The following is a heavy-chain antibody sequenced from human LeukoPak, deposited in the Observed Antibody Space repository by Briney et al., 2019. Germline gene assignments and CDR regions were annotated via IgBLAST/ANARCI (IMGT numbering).Heavy chain of an antibody. CDR3: AWSYGSGSYYGDAFDI. V-gene: IGHV3-33*01. CDR1: GFTSSSYG. CDR2: IWYDGSNK. J-gene: IGHJ3*02. D-gene: IGHD3-10*01. Sequence: GGSLRLSCAASGFTSSSYGMHWVRQAPGKGLEWVAVIWYDGSNKYYADSVKGRFTISRDNSKNTLYLQMNSLRAEDTAVYYCAWSYGSGSYYGDAFDIWGQGTMVTVSS.